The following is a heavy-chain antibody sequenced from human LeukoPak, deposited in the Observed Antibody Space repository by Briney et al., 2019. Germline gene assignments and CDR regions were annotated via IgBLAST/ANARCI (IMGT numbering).Heavy chain of an antibody. Sequence: PSQTLSLTCTVSGGSISSGGYNWSWIRQHPGKGLECIGYIYYSGSTYYNPSPKSRVTISVDTSKNQFSLKLSSVTAADTAVYYCARGSYVGPTSGYFDYWGQGTLVTVSS. J-gene: IGHJ4*02. CDR3: ARGSYVGPTSGYFDY. D-gene: IGHD1-26*01. CDR2: IYYSGST. V-gene: IGHV4-31*03. CDR1: GGSISSGGYN.